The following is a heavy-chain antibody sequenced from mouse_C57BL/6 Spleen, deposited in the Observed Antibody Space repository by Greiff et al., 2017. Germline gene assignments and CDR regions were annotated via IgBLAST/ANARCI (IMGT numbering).Heavy chain of an antibody. CDR1: GFTFSDYG. CDR2: ISSGSSTI. CDR3: ARNIATVVDWYFDV. J-gene: IGHJ1*03. D-gene: IGHD1-1*01. Sequence: DVMLVESGGGLVKPGGSLKLSCAASGFTFSDYGMHWVRQAPEKGLEWVAYISSGSSTIYYADTVKGRFTISRDNAKNTLFLQMTSLRSEDTAMYYCARNIATVVDWYFDVWGTGTTVTVSS. V-gene: IGHV5-17*01.